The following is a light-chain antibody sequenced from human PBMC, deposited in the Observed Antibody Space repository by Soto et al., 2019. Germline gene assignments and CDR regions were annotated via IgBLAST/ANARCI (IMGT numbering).Light chain of an antibody. V-gene: IGLV2-23*02. CDR2: EVS. Sequence: QSVLTQPASLSGSPGQSITISCTGTSSDVGSYNLVSWYQQHPGKAPKLMISEVSKRPSGVSDRFSGSKSGNTASLTVSGLQAEDEADYYCCSYAGSNSFSVFGTGTKVTVL. J-gene: IGLJ1*01. CDR1: SSDVGSYNL. CDR3: CSYAGSNSFSV.